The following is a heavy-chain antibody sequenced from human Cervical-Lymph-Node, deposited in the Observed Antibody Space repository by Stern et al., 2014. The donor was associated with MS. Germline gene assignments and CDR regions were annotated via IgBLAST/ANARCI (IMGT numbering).Heavy chain of an antibody. CDR3: ARDFRPVHYGDYAGY. D-gene: IGHD4-17*01. Sequence: VQLVESGGGVVQPGRSLRLSCAASGFTFSSYGMHWVRQAPGKGLEWVAVIWYDGSNKYYADSVKGRFTISRDNSKNTLYLQMNSLRAEDTAVYYCARDFRPVHYGDYAGYWGQGTLVTVSS. V-gene: IGHV3-33*01. CDR2: IWYDGSNK. CDR1: GFTFSSYG. J-gene: IGHJ4*02.